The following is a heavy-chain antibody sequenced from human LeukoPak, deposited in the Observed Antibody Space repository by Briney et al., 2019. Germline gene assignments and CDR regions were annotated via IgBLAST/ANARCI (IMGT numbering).Heavy chain of an antibody. J-gene: IGHJ4*02. CDR3: ASYCSGGSCYNPSFDY. D-gene: IGHD2-15*01. CDR2: IYYSGST. V-gene: IGHV4-31*03. Sequence: PSQTLSLTCTVSGGSISSGGYYWSWIRQHPGKGLEWIGYIYYSGSTYCNPSLKSRVTISVDTSKNQFSLRLSSVTAADTAVYYCASYCSGGSCYNPSFDYWGQGTLVTVSS. CDR1: GGSISSGGYY.